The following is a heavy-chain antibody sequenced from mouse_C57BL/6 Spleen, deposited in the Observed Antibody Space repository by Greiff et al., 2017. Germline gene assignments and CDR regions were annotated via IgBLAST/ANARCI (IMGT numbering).Heavy chain of an antibody. CDR3: ARRRDAMDD. Sequence: VQLQQPGAELVRPGSSVKLSCKASGYTFTSYWMDWVKQRPGPGLEWIGNIYTSDSETHYNQKFKDKATLTVDKSSSTAYMQLSSLTSEDSAVYYCARRRDAMDDWGQGTSVTVSS. V-gene: IGHV1-61*01. CDR2: IYTSDSET. CDR1: GYTFTSYW. J-gene: IGHJ4*01.